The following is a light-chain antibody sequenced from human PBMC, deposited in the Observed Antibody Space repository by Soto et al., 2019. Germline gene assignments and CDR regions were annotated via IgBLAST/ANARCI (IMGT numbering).Light chain of an antibody. CDR2: EVS. CDR3: TSYAGSNIWV. J-gene: IGLJ3*02. Sequence: QSALTQPPSASGSPGQSVTISCTGTSSDVGGYNYVSWYQQYPGKAPKLMIYEVSKRPSGVPDRFSGSKSGKTASLTVSGLQPEEEADYYCTSYAGSNIWVFGGGTKVTGL. V-gene: IGLV2-8*01. CDR1: SSDVGGYNY.